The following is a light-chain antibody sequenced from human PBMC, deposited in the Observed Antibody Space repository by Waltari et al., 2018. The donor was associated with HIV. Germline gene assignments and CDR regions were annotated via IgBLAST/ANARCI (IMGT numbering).Light chain of an antibody. CDR3: QSADTSGTYVV. Sequence: SFELAQPPSVSVSPGQTATITCPGESLAKQYGYWYQQKSGQAPLFVRYKDTERPSGIPDRFSGSTSGAIVTLTISGVQAEDEADYYCQSADTSGTYVVFGGGTKLTVL. CDR2: KDT. CDR1: SLAKQY. J-gene: IGLJ2*01. V-gene: IGLV3-25*03.